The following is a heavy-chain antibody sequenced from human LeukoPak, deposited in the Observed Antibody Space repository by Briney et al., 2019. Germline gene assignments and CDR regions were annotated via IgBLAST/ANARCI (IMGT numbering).Heavy chain of an antibody. CDR3: ARDLEQQLDHHYYYYYGMDV. J-gene: IGHJ6*02. CDR1: GFTFSDYY. Sequence: GGSLRLSCAASGFTFSDYYMSWIRQAPGKGLEWVSYISSSGSTIYYADSVKGRFTISRDNAKNSLYLQMNSLRAEDTAVYYCARDLEQQLDHHYYYYYGMDVWGQGTTVTVSS. CDR2: ISSSGSTI. D-gene: IGHD6-13*01. V-gene: IGHV3-11*01.